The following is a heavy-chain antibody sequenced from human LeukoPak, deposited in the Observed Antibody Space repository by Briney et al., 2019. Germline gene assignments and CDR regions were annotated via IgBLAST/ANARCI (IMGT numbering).Heavy chain of an antibody. CDR2: IYYSGST. J-gene: IGHJ4*02. CDR3: ARNSGISYGYPFDF. CDR1: GGSINSYY. V-gene: IGHV4-59*08. Sequence: SETLSLTCTVSGGSINSYYWNWIRQPPGKGLEWIGYIYYSGSTNYNPSLESRVTMSRDASKNQFSLKLTSVTAADTAVYYCARNSGISYGYPFDFWGRGILVTVSS. D-gene: IGHD5-18*01.